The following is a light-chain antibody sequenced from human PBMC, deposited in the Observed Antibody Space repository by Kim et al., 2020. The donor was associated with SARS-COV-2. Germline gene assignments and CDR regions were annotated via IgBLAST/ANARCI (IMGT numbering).Light chain of an antibody. Sequence: QRGTISCSGRSSNIGSNSLNWYQQVPGTAPKVLIYNNNQRPSGVPDRFSASKSGTSASLAISGLQSEDEADYYCASWDDTLSGWVFGGGTQLTVL. J-gene: IGLJ3*02. V-gene: IGLV1-44*01. CDR2: NNN. CDR1: SSNIGSNS. CDR3: ASWDDTLSGWV.